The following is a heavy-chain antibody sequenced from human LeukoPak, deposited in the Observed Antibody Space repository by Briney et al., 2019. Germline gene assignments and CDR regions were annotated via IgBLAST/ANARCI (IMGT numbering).Heavy chain of an antibody. D-gene: IGHD6-19*01. V-gene: IGHV3-48*03. CDR1: GFTFSSYE. CDR2: ISSSGSTI. CDR3: ARDKAPGVYSSGWYVY. J-gene: IGHJ4*02. Sequence: PGGSLRLSCAASGFTFSSYEMNWVRQAPGKGLEWVSYISSSGSTIYYADSVKGRFTISRDNAKNSLYLQMNSLRAEDTAVYYCARDKAPGVYSSGWYVYWGQGTLVTVSS.